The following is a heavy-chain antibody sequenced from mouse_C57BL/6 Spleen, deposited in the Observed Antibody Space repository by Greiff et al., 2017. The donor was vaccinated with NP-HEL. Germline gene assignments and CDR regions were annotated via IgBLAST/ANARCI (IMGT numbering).Heavy chain of an antibody. CDR1: GFSFNTYA. CDR3: VRQGYGYDEGRAMDY. CDR2: IRSKSNNYAT. J-gene: IGHJ4*01. V-gene: IGHV10-1*01. Sequence: VQLVESGGGLVQPKGSLKLSCAASGFSFNTYAMNWVRQAPGKGLEWVARIRSKSNNYATYYADSVKDRFTISRDDSESMLYLQMNNLKTEDAAMYYCVRQGYGYDEGRAMDYRGQGTSVTVSS. D-gene: IGHD2-2*01.